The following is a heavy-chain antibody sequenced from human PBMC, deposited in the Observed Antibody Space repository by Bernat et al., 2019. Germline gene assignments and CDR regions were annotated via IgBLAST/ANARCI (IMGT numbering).Heavy chain of an antibody. J-gene: IGHJ4*02. CDR3: AREGNIVVVPAAGAVDY. V-gene: IGHV3-7*04. CDR1: GFTFSSYW. CDR2: IKQDGSEK. D-gene: IGHD2-2*01. Sequence: EVQLVESGGGLVQPGGSLRLSCAASGFTFSSYWMSWVRQAPGKGLEWVANIKQDGSEKYYVDSVKGRFTISRDNAKNSLYLQMNSLRAEDMAVYYCAREGNIVVVPAAGAVDYWGQGTLVTVSS.